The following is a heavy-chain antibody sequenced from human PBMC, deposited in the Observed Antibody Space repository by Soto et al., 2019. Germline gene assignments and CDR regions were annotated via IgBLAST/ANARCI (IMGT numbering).Heavy chain of an antibody. Sequence: SVKVSCKASGGTFSSYAISWVRQAPGPGLEWMGGIIPIFGTANYAQKFQGRVTITADESTSTAYMELSSLRSEDTAVYYCARAHYDFWSGYYRYFQHWGQGTLVTVSS. V-gene: IGHV1-69*13. D-gene: IGHD3-3*01. CDR3: ARAHYDFWSGYYRYFQH. CDR1: GGTFSSYA. J-gene: IGHJ1*01. CDR2: IIPIFGTA.